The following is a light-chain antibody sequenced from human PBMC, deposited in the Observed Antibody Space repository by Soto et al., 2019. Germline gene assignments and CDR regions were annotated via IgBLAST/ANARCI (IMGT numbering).Light chain of an antibody. J-gene: IGKJ4*01. CDR1: LKISKY. CDR3: QQSHSTPRT. CDR2: GAY. Sequence: DIKLTQSPSSLSASVGDRVTITCRASLKISKYLNWYQQKPGKAPKLLIYGAYTLQSGVPSRFSGSGSGTDFTLTITKLQPEDSATYFCQQSHSTPRTFGGGT. V-gene: IGKV1-39*01.